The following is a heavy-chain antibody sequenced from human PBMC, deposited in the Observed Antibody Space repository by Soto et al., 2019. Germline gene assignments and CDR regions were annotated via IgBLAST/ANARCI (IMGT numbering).Heavy chain of an antibody. D-gene: IGHD1-26*01. V-gene: IGHV3-30*04. CDR2: ISYDGSEK. Sequence: QMQLVESGGGVVQPGRSLRLSCATSEFTFSTFSMHWVRQAPGKGLEWVAHISYDGSEKDYADSVKGRFTISRDNSDNTLFLQMNSLTSEDTGVYYCARGPESGDFWGQGTLVTVPS. J-gene: IGHJ4*02. CDR1: EFTFSTFS. CDR3: ARGPESGDF.